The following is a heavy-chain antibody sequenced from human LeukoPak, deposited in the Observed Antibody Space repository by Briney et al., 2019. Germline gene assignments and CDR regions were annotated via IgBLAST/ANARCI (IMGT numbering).Heavy chain of an antibody. V-gene: IGHV3-11*06. CDR2: ISSSSSYT. J-gene: IGHJ4*02. D-gene: IGHD2-15*01. CDR1: GFTFSDYY. Sequence: GGSLRLSCAASGFTFSDYYMSWIRQAPGKGLEWVSYISSSSSYTNYADSVKGRFTISRDNAKNSLYLQMNSLRAEDTAVYYCARAGYCSGGSCLQPFDHWGQGTLVTVSS. CDR3: ARAGYCSGGSCLQPFDH.